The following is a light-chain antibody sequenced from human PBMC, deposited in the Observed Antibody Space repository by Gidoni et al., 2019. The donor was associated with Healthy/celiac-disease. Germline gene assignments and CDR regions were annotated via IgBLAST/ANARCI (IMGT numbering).Light chain of an antibody. CDR2: GNS. Sequence: QSVLTQPPSVSGAPGQRVTISCTGSSSNIGAGYDVHWYPQLPGTAPKLLIYGNSNRPSGVPDRFSGSKSGTSASLAITGLQAEDEADYYCQSYDSSPFWVFGGGTKLTVL. V-gene: IGLV1-40*01. J-gene: IGLJ3*02. CDR3: QSYDSSPFWV. CDR1: SSNIGAGYD.